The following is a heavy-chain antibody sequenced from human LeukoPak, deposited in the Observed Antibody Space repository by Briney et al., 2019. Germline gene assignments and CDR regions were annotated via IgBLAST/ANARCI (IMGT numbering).Heavy chain of an antibody. J-gene: IGHJ4*02. CDR2: IKRDGSEK. CDR1: GFTFSNYW. CDR3: ARGSGCTDY. V-gene: IGHV3-7*01. Sequence: TGGSLRLSCEASGFTFSNYWMTWVRQAPGKGLEWVANIKRDGSEKYYVDSVKGRFTVSRDNAKQSLYLQMNSLRAEDTAVYYCARGSGCTDYWGQGTLVTVSS. D-gene: IGHD6-19*01.